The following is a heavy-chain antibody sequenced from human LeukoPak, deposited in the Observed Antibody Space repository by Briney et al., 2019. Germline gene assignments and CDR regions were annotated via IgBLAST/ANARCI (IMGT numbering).Heavy chain of an antibody. CDR2: MNPNSGNT. Sequence: GASVKVSCKASGYTFTSYDINWVRQATGQGLEWMGWMNPNSGNTGYAQKFQGRITMTRDMSTSTVYMELSSLRSEDTAVYYCASSPTTTYMNVWGKGTTVTVSS. V-gene: IGHV1-8*01. CDR3: ASSPTTTYMNV. CDR1: GYTFTSYD. J-gene: IGHJ6*03. D-gene: IGHD1/OR15-1a*01.